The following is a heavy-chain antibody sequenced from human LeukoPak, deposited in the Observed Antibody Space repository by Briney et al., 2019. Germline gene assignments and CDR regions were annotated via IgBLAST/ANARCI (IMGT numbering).Heavy chain of an antibody. CDR1: GGSISSGDYY. V-gene: IGHV4-30-4*01. J-gene: IGHJ4*02. D-gene: IGHD2-8*02. Sequence: PSETLSLTCTVSGGSISSGDYYWSWIRQPPGKGLEWIGYIYYSGSTYQNPSFKSRVTILVDTSKNQFSLKLSSVTAADTAVYYCVRRYCSGGGCYLDYWGQGTLVTVSS. CDR3: VRRYCSGGGCYLDY. CDR2: IYYSGST.